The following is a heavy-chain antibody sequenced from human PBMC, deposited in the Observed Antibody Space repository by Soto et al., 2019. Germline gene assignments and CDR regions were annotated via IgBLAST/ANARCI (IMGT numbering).Heavy chain of an antibody. V-gene: IGHV4-61*01. Sequence: QVQLQESGPGLVKPSETLSLTCTVSGGSVSSGSYYWSWIRQPPGKGLEWIGYIYYSGSTNYNPSLKSRVTISVDTSKNQFSLKLSSVTAADTAVYYCARDRGAVAGPGHTYYYYGMDVWGQGTTVTVSS. J-gene: IGHJ6*02. CDR2: IYYSGST. D-gene: IGHD6-19*01. CDR3: ARDRGAVAGPGHTYYYYGMDV. CDR1: GGSVSSGSYY.